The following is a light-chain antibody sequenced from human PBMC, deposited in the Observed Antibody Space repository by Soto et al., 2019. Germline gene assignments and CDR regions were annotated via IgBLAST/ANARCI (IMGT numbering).Light chain of an antibody. Sequence: ESVFTQSPGTLSFSPGERATLTCRASQSVSSSSLAWFQQKPGQAPRLLIYGASSRATGIPDRFSGSGSGTDFTLTISRLEPEDFAVYYCQQYGNAPFTFGPGNKGDIK. V-gene: IGKV3-20*01. CDR3: QQYGNAPFT. CDR1: QSVSSSS. CDR2: GAS. J-gene: IGKJ3*01.